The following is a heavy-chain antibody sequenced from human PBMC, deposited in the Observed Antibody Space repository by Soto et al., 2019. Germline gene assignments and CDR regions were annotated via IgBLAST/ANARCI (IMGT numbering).Heavy chain of an antibody. Sequence: SETLSLTCIVSGGSISSTTYYWGWIRQPPGKGLEWIGSIYYGGNTYYNPSPRSRVTISVDTSKNQFSLKLSTVTAADTAVYYCARQSRYCSGGSCYRHFDYWGQGALVTVSS. CDR1: GGSISSTTYY. CDR2: IYYGGNT. CDR3: ARQSRYCSGGSCYRHFDY. D-gene: IGHD2-15*01. V-gene: IGHV4-39*01. J-gene: IGHJ4*02.